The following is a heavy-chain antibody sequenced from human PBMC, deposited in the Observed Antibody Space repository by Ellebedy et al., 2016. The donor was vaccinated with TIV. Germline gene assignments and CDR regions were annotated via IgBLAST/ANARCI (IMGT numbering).Heavy chain of an antibody. CDR2: INPNSGGT. D-gene: IGHD1-26*01. CDR3: ARGVGAKVFDY. Sequence: ASVKVSXXASGYTFNGYYIHWVRQAPGQGLQWMGWINPNSGGTNYAQKFQGGVTMTGDTSITTAYLDLNSLTSDDTALYYCARGVGAKVFDYWGQGTLVTVSS. V-gene: IGHV1-2*02. CDR1: GYTFNGYY. J-gene: IGHJ4*02.